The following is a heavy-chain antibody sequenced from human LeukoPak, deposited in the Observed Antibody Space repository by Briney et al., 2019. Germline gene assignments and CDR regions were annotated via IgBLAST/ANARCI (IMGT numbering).Heavy chain of an antibody. CDR2: IFTSGST. J-gene: IGHJ4*02. D-gene: IGHD3-22*01. V-gene: IGHV4-4*07. CDR1: GGSISSYY. CDR3: ARDRLDYYDSSGYSFDY. Sequence: KPSETLSLTCTVSGGSISSYYWSWIRQPAGKGLEWIGRIFTSGSTYYNPSLKSRVTISVDTSKNQFSLKLSSVTAADTAVYYCARDRLDYYDSSGYSFDYWGQRTLVTVSS.